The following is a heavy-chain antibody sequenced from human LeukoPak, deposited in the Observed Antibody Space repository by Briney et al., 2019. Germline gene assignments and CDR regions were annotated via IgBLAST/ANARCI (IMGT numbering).Heavy chain of an antibody. Sequence: SSETLSLTCAVYGGSFSGYYWSWIRQPPGKGLEWIGEINHSGSTNYNPSLKSRVTISVDTSKNQVSLKLSSVTAADTAVYYCASEEDYYDSSGYYSNLWGQGTLVTVSS. CDR2: INHSGST. D-gene: IGHD3-22*01. J-gene: IGHJ5*02. CDR3: ASEEDYYDSSGYYSNL. CDR1: GGSFSGYY. V-gene: IGHV4-34*01.